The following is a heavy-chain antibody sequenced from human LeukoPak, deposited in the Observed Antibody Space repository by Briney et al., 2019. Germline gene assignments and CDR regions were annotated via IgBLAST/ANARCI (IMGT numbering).Heavy chain of an antibody. J-gene: IGHJ4*02. CDR3: VRVLIVGSRSIFEH. V-gene: IGHV3-7*01. CDR2: INRDGSEE. D-gene: IGHD2-21*01. Sequence: AGPLRPSCSASGFTFSSHWMSWVRQVPGKGLAWVANINRDGSEEYYVDSVKGRVTISRDNAKSSLYLQMNSLRADDTAVYYCVRVLIVGSRSIFEHWGQGTLVTVSS. CDR1: GFTFSSHW.